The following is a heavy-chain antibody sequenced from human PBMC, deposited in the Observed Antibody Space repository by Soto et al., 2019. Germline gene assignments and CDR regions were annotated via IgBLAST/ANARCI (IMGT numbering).Heavy chain of an antibody. V-gene: IGHV1-2*04. CDR3: ARGGIVVVPAANTWFDP. CDR2: INPNSGGT. D-gene: IGHD2-2*01. CDR1: GYTFTGYY. Sequence: ASVKVSCKASGYTFTGYYMHWVRQAPGQGLEWMGWINPNSGGTNYAQKFQGWVTMTRDTSISTAYMELSRLRSDDTAVYYCARGGIVVVPAANTWFDPWGQGTLVTVS. J-gene: IGHJ5*02.